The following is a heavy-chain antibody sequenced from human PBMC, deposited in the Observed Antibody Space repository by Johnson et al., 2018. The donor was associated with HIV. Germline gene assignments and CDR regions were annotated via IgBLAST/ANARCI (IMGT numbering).Heavy chain of an antibody. Sequence: QVQLVESGGGVVQPERSLRLSCAASEFSFSTYAMRWVRQAPGKGLEGVAVISDDGTNTDSADAVKGRFTISRDNSKNSLYLQMNSMRAEDTALYYCARVTYYYDSSGNSRGGAFDIWGQGTMVTVCS. D-gene: IGHD3-22*01. CDR1: EFSFSTYA. J-gene: IGHJ3*02. V-gene: IGHV3-30-3*01. CDR3: ARVTYYYDSSGNSRGGAFDI. CDR2: ISDDGTNT.